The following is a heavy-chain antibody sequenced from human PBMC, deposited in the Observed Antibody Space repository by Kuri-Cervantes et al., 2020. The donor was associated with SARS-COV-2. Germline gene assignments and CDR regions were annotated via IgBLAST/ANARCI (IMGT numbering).Heavy chain of an antibody. CDR3: SLDAFDY. V-gene: IGHV1-58*02. CDR2: IVVGSGDT. CDR1: GFTFTGST. D-gene: IGHD2-8*01. J-gene: IGHJ4*02. Sequence: GGSLRLPCKASGFTFTGSTIQWVRQARGQGLEWIGWIVVGSGDTSYAQEFQDRVTITRDMSTATAYMELRTLRSEDTAVYFCSLDAFDYWGQGTLVTVSS.